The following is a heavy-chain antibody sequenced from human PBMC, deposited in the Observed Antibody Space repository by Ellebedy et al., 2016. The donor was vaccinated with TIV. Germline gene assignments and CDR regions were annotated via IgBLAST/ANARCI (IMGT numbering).Heavy chain of an antibody. CDR2: ISGSGGTT. Sequence: GESLKISCAASGFMFNTYAMSWVRQAPGRGLEWVSTISGSGGTTYYVDSMKGRFTISRDNSKNTLYLQMNSLRAEDTAVYYCARYCSGGGCLSTGCYYGMDVWGQGTTVTVSS. J-gene: IGHJ6*02. CDR3: ARYCSGGGCLSTGCYYGMDV. V-gene: IGHV3-23*01. CDR1: GFMFNTYA. D-gene: IGHD2-15*01.